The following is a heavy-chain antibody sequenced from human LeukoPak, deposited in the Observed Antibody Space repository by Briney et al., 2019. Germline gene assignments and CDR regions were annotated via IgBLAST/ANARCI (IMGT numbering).Heavy chain of an antibody. CDR1: GGSFSGYY. J-gene: IGHJ4*02. Sequence: SKTLSLTCAVYGGSFSGYYWSWIRQPPGKGLEWIGEINHSGSTNYNPSLKSRVTISVDTSKNQFSLKLSSVTAADTAVYYCARGPPQYYDILTGYYPDWGQGTLVTASS. CDR3: ARGPPQYYDILTGYYPD. D-gene: IGHD3-9*01. V-gene: IGHV4-34*01. CDR2: INHSGST.